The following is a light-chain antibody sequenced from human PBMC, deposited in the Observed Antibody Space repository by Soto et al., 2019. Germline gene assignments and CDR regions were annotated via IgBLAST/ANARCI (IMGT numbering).Light chain of an antibody. Sequence: DIQMTQSPSTLSASVGDRVTFTSRASRGVSRWMAWYQQKPGKVPNLLIYDASSLQSGVPSRFSGSGSETEFTLTISSLQPDDFAPYYCQQYNSYPYTFAQGTRLEIK. CDR1: RGVSRW. J-gene: IGKJ2*01. CDR2: DAS. CDR3: QQYNSYPYT. V-gene: IGKV1-5*01.